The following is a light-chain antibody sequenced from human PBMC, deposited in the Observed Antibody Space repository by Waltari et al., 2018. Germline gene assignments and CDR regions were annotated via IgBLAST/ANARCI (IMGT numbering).Light chain of an antibody. V-gene: IGKV1-9*01. CDR1: QDIHTY. CDR2: TSS. CDR3: QQLNTYPYT. J-gene: IGKJ2*01. Sequence: QLTQSPSSLSASVGDRVTITCRASQDIHTYLDWFQLKPCKAPNLLISTSSTLQTGVPSSFSGSGSGPDLPLTLTSLQPEDLATYYCQQLNTYPYTFGQGTKLEIK.